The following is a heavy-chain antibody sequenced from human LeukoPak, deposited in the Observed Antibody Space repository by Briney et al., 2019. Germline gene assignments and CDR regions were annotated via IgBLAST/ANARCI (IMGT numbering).Heavy chain of an antibody. V-gene: IGHV3-33*06. J-gene: IGHJ4*02. CDR1: GFTFSSCG. CDR2: IWYDGSNK. CDR3: AKDRGSSGWYF. D-gene: IGHD6-19*01. Sequence: PGGSLRLSCAASGFTFSSCGMHWVRQAPGKGLEWVAVIWYDGSNKYYADSVKGRFTISRDNSKNTLYLQMNSLRAEDTAVYYCAKDRGSSGWYFWGQGTLVTVSS.